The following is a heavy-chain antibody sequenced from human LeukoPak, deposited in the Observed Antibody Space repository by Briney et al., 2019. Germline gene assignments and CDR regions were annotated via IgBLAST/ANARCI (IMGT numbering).Heavy chain of an antibody. CDR3: AKDSLTWGYYFDY. J-gene: IGHJ4*02. CDR2: ISGSGAST. D-gene: IGHD3-16*01. V-gene: IGHV3-23*01. CDR1: GFTFSNYA. Sequence: GGSLRLSCAASGFTFSNYAMSWVRQAPGKGLEWLSAISGSGASTYYADSVKGRFTISRDNSKNTLYLQMNSLRAEDTALYYCAKDSLTWGYYFDYWGQGTLVTVSS.